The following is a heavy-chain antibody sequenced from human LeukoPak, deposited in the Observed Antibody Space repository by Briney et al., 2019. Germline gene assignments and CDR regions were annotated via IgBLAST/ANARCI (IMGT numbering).Heavy chain of an antibody. Sequence: SETLSLTCSVFDGSISNYYWSWIRQPPGKGLEWIGYAYYSGSTTYNPSLESRVPISVDTSKNQFSLKLTAVTAADTAVYYCARNSAVATSRSWFDPSGQDPLHPVSS. J-gene: IGHJ5*02. CDR3: ARNSAVATSRSWFDP. V-gene: IGHV4-59*08. CDR2: AYYSGST. D-gene: IGHD6-19*01. CDR1: DGSISNYY.